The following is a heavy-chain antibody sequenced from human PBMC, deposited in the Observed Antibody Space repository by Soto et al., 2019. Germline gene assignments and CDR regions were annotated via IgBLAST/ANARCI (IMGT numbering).Heavy chain of an antibody. CDR3: AREGVAPYYYYGMDV. CDR2: IIPIFGTA. CDR1: GGTFSSYA. J-gene: IGHJ6*02. D-gene: IGHD5-12*01. V-gene: IGHV1-69*13. Sequence: SVKVSCKASGGTFSSYAISWVRLAPGQGLEWMGGIIPIFGTANYAQKFQGRVTITADESTSTAYMELSSLRSDDTAVYYCAREGVAPYYYYGMDVWGQGTPVTVSS.